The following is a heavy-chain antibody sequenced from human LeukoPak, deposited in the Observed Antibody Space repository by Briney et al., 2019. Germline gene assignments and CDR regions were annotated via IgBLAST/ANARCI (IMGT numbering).Heavy chain of an antibody. CDR1: GGSFSGYY. V-gene: IGHV4-34*01. CDR2: INHGGST. Sequence: PSETLSLTCAVYGGSFSGYYWSWIRQPPGKGLEWIGEINHGGSTNYNPSLKSRVTISVDTSKNQFSLKLSSVTAADTAVYYCARVRGDVPDYWGQGTLVTVSS. D-gene: IGHD4-17*01. CDR3: ARVRGDVPDY. J-gene: IGHJ4*02.